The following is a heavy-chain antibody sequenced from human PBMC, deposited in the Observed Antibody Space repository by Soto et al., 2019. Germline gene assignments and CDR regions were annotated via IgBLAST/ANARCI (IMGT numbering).Heavy chain of an antibody. CDR2: ISGSGGST. D-gene: IGHD2-15*01. V-gene: IGHV3-23*01. CDR1: GFTFSSYA. J-gene: IGHJ5*02. CDR3: AKDSLIVVVVAATNWFDP. Sequence: GGSLRLSCAASGFTFSSYAMSWVRQAPGKGLEWVSAISGSGGSTYYADSVKGRFTISRGNSKNTLYLQMNSLRAEDTAVYYCAKDSLIVVVVAATNWFDPWGQGTLVTVSS.